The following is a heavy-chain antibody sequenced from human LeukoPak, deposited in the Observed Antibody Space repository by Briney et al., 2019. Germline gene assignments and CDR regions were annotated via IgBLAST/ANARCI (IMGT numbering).Heavy chain of an antibody. CDR3: ARALGGGYCSSTSCYTAAFDI. CDR1: GGSISIGGYY. D-gene: IGHD2-2*02. CDR2: IYYSGST. V-gene: IGHV4-31*03. Sequence: SETLSHTRTVPGGSISIGGYYSRWIRQHPRNGLGWLGYIYYSGSTYYYPSLKSRVTISVETPKNHFFLKLSSLTAADTAVYYCARALGGGYCSSTSCYTAAFDIGGQGTMVTVSS. J-gene: IGHJ3*02.